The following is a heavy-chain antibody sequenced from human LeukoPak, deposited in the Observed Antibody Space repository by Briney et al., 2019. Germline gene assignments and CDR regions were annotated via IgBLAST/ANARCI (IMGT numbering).Heavy chain of an antibody. Sequence: PGGSLRLSCAASGFTFSSYAMSWARQAPGKGLEWVSTISGSGDGTYYADSVKGRFTISRDNSENTVYLQMNSLRADDTAVYYCAKDLDDSSGFYSYHHWGQGTLVTVSS. V-gene: IGHV3-23*01. CDR1: GFTFSSYA. CDR3: AKDLDDSSGFYSYHH. D-gene: IGHD3-22*01. CDR2: ISGSGDGT. J-gene: IGHJ1*01.